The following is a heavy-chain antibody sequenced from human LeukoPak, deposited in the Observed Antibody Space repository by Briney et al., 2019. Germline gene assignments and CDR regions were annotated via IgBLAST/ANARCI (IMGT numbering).Heavy chain of an antibody. Sequence: SETLSLSCAVYGGSFSGYYWSWIRQPPGKGLEWIGEINHSGSTNYNPSLKSRLSISVDTSENQLSLKLSSVTAADTAVYYCARGSVAYFYGGSPFYYGMDVWGQGTTVTVSS. CDR3: ARGSVAYFYGGSPFYYGMDV. CDR1: GGSFSGYY. J-gene: IGHJ6*02. V-gene: IGHV4-34*01. CDR2: INHSGST. D-gene: IGHD3-10*01.